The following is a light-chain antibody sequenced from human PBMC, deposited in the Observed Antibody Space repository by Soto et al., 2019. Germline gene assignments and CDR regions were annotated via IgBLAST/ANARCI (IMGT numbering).Light chain of an antibody. CDR1: QSVSSN. Sequence: ILMTQSPTTLSVSPGERATLSCRASQSVSSNLAWYQQKPGQAPRLLIYGASTRATGIPARFSGSGSGTEFTLTISSLQSEDFAVYYCQQYKDWPPITFGQGRRLEIK. CDR2: GAS. V-gene: IGKV3-15*01. J-gene: IGKJ5*01. CDR3: QQYKDWPPIT.